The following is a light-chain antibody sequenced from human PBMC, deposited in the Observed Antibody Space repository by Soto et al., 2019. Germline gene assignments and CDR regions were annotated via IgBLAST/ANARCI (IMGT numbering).Light chain of an antibody. J-gene: IGLJ2*01. CDR3: SSKRGSNTIV. CDR1: SSSSGSVYN. Sequence: QSVLTQPPSVSGAPGQRVTISCTGSSSSSGSVYNVHWYQQRPGTAPRLVIYDNSDRPSGVPDRFSGSKSGTSASLAITGLQAEDEADYYCSSKRGSNTIVFGGGTKVTVL. V-gene: IGLV1-40*01. CDR2: DNS.